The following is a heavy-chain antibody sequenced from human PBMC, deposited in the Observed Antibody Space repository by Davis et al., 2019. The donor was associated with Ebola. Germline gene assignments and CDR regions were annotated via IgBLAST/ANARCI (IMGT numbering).Heavy chain of an antibody. Sequence: ASVKVSCKASGYTFTSYAMHWVRQAPGQRLEWMGWINAGNGNTKYSQKFQGRVTITRDTSASTAYMELSSLRSEDTAVYYCARDIRYYYYYYGMDVWGQGTTVTVSS. CDR3: ARDIRYYYYYYGMDV. CDR1: GYTFTSYA. V-gene: IGHV1-3*01. J-gene: IGHJ6*02. CDR2: INAGNGNT.